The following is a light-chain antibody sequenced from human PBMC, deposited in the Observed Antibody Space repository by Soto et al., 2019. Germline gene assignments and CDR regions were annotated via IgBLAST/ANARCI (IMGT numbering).Light chain of an antibody. CDR1: QSVSNSY. CDR2: GAS. Sequence: EIVLAQSPGTLSLSPGERATLSCRASQSVSNSYLAWYQQKPGQAPRLLIYGASSRATGIPDRFSGSGSGTDVTLTISRLEPEDFAVYYWQQYGSSPPVTFGGGTKVEIK. CDR3: QQYGSSPPVT. J-gene: IGKJ4*01. V-gene: IGKV3-20*01.